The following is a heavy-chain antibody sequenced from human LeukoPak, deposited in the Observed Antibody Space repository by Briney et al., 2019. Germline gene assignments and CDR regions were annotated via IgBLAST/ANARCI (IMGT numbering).Heavy chain of an antibody. CDR3: ARGPIAAAGNHNWFDP. CDR1: GGTFSSYA. D-gene: IGHD6-13*01. CDR2: IIPIFGTT. J-gene: IGHJ5*02. Sequence: ASVKVSCKASGGTFSSYAISWVRQAPGQGLEWMGGIIPIFGTTNYAQKFQGRLTITADESTSTAYMELSSLRSEDTAVYYCARGPIAAAGNHNWFDPWGQGTLVTVSA. V-gene: IGHV1-69*13.